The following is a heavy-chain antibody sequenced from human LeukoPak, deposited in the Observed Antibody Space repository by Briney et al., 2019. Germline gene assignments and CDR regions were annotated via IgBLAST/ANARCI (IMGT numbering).Heavy chain of an antibody. CDR3: AKRSSNFGSEYFQQ. J-gene: IGHJ1*01. CDR1: GGSISSGSYY. Sequence: PSETLSLTCTVSGGSISSGSYYWSWIRQPAGKGLEWIGRIYTSGSTNYNPSLKSRVTISVDTSKNQFSLNLRSVTAADSGVYYCAKRSSNFGSEYFQQWGPGTLVTVSS. D-gene: IGHD4-11*01. CDR2: IYTSGST. V-gene: IGHV4-61*02.